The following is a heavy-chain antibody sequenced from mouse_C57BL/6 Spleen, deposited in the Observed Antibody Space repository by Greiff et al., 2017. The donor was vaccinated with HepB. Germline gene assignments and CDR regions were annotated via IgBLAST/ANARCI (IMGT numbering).Heavy chain of an antibody. D-gene: IGHD1-1*01. CDR2: IRNKANGYTT. V-gene: IGHV7-3*01. CDR1: GFTFTDYY. Sequence: EVKVVESGGGLVQPGGSLCLSCAASGFTFTDYYMSWVRQPQGKALEWLGFIRNKANGYTTDYSASVKGRFTISSDNSQSILYRQMKALRAGDSATYYCARYYYGSSSYAMDFLSQGTSVTVSS. J-gene: IGHJ4*01. CDR3: ARYYYGSSSYAMDF.